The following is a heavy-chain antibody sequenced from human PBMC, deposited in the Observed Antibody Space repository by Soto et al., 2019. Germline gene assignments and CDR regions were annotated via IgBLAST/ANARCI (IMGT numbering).Heavy chain of an antibody. V-gene: IGHV3-15*01. CDR1: GFTFSNAW. Sequence: GGSLRLSCAASGFTFSNAWMSWVRQAPGKGLEWVGRIKSKTDGGTTDYAAPVKGRFTISRDDSKNTLYLQMNSLKTEDTAVYYCTTGGGLRYFDWLFDYWGQGTLVTVSS. J-gene: IGHJ4*02. D-gene: IGHD3-9*01. CDR3: TTGGGLRYFDWLFDY. CDR2: IKSKTDGGTT.